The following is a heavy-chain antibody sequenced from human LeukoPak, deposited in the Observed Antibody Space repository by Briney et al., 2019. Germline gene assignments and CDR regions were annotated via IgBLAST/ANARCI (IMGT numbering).Heavy chain of an antibody. CDR1: GGSINSYY. Sequence: SETLSLTCTVSGGSINSYYWTWIRQPPGKGLEWIGYIYYSGSTHYNPSLNSRVTISMDTSKNHFSLKLSSVTAADTAVCYCARGGTRYCSGGSCYSPRPYYYYYYMDVWGKGTTVTVSS. CDR3: ARGGTRYCSGGSCYSPRPYYYYYYMDV. D-gene: IGHD2-15*01. CDR2: IYYSGST. V-gene: IGHV4-59*01. J-gene: IGHJ6*03.